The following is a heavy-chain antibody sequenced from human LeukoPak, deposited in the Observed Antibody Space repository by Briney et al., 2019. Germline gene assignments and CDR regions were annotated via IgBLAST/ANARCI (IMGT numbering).Heavy chain of an antibody. CDR3: ARHRWVRESLFFDL. CDR1: GGSISSRSYY. Sequence: PSETLSLTCTVSGGSISSRSYYWGWIRQPPGKGLEWIGSIYYSGSTYYNPSLKSRVTISVDTSKNQFSLKLSSVTAAHTAVYYCARHRWVRESLFFDLWGRGTLVTVSS. D-gene: IGHD3-10*01. CDR2: IYYSGST. J-gene: IGHJ2*01. V-gene: IGHV4-39*01.